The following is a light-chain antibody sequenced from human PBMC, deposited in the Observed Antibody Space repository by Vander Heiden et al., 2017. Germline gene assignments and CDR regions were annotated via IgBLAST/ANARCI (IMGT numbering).Light chain of an antibody. V-gene: IGKV3-20*01. CDR3: HHYGASPYT. Sequence: EMLLTPSPGTLSLSPGERATLSCRASQSVSDNQLAWYQQKPGQAPRLLMYGVSNRATGIPDRFSGSGSGTDFTLIISRLEPEDFAVYFCHHYGASPYTFGQGTKLEIK. CDR1: QSVSDNQ. J-gene: IGKJ2*01. CDR2: GVS.